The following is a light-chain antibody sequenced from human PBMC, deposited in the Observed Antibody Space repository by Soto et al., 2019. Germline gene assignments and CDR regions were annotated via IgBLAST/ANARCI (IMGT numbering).Light chain of an antibody. CDR2: RNN. V-gene: IGLV1-47*01. CDR1: SSNIGSNY. CDR3: AAWDDSLSGPV. Sequence: QSVLTQPPSASGTPGQRVTISRSGSSSNIGSNYVYWYQQLPGTAPKLLIYRNNQRPSGVPDRFSGSKSVTSASLANSGLRSADEADYYCAAWDDSLSGPVFGTGTKVTVL. J-gene: IGLJ1*01.